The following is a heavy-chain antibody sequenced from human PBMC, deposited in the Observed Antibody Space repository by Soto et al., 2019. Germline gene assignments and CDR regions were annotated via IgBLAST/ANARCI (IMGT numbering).Heavy chain of an antibody. CDR2: ISTSGTTI. D-gene: IGHD5-18*01. J-gene: IGHJ5*02. V-gene: IGHV3-48*03. CDR1: GFTFSSSE. CDR3: ARVRPGYSYGYPNWFDP. Sequence: EVQLVESGGGLVQPGGSLRLSCAASGFTFSSSEMNWVRQAPGKGLEWVSYISTSGTTIYYADSVKGRFTISRDDAKNSLYLHMNSLRAGDTAVYYCARVRPGYSYGYPNWFDPWGQGTLVTVSS.